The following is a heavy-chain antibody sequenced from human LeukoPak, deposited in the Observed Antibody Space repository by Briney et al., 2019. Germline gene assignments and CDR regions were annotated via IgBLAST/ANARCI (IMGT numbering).Heavy chain of an antibody. CDR1: GGSFSGYY. CDR3: ASPPVTMVRGVKFGPSGNYFGY. V-gene: IGHV4-34*01. CDR2: INHSGST. Sequence: SETLSLTCAVYGGSFSGYYWSWIRQPPGKGLEWIGEINHSGSTNYNPSLKSRVTISVDTSKNQFSLKLSSVTAADTAVYYCASPPVTMVRGVKFGPSGNYFGYWGQGTLVTVSS. J-gene: IGHJ4*02. D-gene: IGHD3-10*01.